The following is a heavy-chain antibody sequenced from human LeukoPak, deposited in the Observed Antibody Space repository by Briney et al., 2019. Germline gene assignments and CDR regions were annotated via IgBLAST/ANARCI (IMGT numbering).Heavy chain of an antibody. CDR3: ASSRYCSGGSCYFDY. Sequence: GGSLRLSCAASGFTFSSNYMNWVRQAPGKGLEGVSVIYSGGSTYYGDSVKGRFTISRDNSKNTLYLQMNSLRAEGTAVYYCASSRYCSGGSCYFDYWGQGTLVTVSS. CDR1: GFTFSSNY. CDR2: IYSGGST. V-gene: IGHV3-53*01. J-gene: IGHJ4*02. D-gene: IGHD2-15*01.